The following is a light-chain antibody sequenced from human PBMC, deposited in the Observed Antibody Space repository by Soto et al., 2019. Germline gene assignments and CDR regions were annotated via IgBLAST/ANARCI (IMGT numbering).Light chain of an antibody. CDR2: RNS. V-gene: IGLV1-40*01. CDR3: AVWDDSPDSPSGLSWV. Sequence: QSVLTQPPSVSGAPGQRVTISCTGSSSNIGAGYDVHWYQQVSGAAPKLLIYRNSRRPAGVPDRISASKSGTSASLAISGLRSEDEADYYCAVWDDSPDSPSGLSWVFGGGTKVTVL. J-gene: IGLJ3*02. CDR1: SSNIGAGYD.